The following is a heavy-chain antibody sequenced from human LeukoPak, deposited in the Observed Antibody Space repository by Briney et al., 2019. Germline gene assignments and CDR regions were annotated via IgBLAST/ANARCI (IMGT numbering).Heavy chain of an antibody. CDR1: GFTFSSYG. CDR2: IWYDGSNK. J-gene: IGHJ6*03. Sequence: PGGSLRLSCAASGFTFSSYGMHWVRQAPGKGLEWVAVIWYDGSNKYYADSVKGRFTISRDNSKNTLYLQMNSLRAEDTAVYYCARANRYCSSTSCPTYYYYMDVWGKGTTVTVSS. CDR3: ARANRYCSSTSCPTYYYYMDV. V-gene: IGHV3-33*01. D-gene: IGHD2-2*01.